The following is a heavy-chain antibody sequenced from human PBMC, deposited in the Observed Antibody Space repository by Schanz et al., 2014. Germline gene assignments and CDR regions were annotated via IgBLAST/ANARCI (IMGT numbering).Heavy chain of an antibody. CDR3: ARAFGGYDPAGALDY. D-gene: IGHD5-12*01. J-gene: IGHJ4*02. CDR2: INPNSGTT. CDR1: GYTFTSYS. Sequence: QVQLVQSGAEVKKPGASVKVSCKASGYTFTSYSMHWVRQAPGQGLEWMGWINPNSGTTNYAQKLQGGVTMTRETSISTAYMELSRLKSDETAVYYCARAFGGYDPAGALDYWGQGTLVTVSS. V-gene: IGHV1-2*02.